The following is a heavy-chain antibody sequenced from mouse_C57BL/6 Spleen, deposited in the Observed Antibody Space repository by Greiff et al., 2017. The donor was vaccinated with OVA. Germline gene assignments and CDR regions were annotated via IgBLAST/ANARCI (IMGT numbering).Heavy chain of an antibody. D-gene: IGHD2-12*01. CDR2: IYPGSGNT. J-gene: IGHJ2*01. CDR3: ARSGGLFLRFDY. V-gene: IGHV1-66*01. Sequence: QVQLKESGPELVKPGASVKISCKASGYSFTSYYIHWVKQRPGQGLEWIGWIYPGSGNTKYNEKFKGKATLTADTSSSTAYMQLSSLTSEDSAVYYCARSGGLFLRFDYWGQGTTLTVSS. CDR1: GYSFTSYY.